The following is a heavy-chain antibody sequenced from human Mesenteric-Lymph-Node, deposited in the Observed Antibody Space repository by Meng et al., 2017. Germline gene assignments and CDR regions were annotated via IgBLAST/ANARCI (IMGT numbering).Heavy chain of an antibody. J-gene: IGHJ3*02. CDR2: IRNKFQSYTT. Sequence: GGSLRLSCAASGFTFTDHYMDWVRQAPGKGLEWVGRIRNKFQSYTTEYAASVRGRFTFSRDDSQNSLFLQMNSLKTEDTAVYYCVRDRRQWLDAFDIWGQGTMVTVSS. CDR3: VRDRRQWLDAFDI. V-gene: IGHV3-72*01. CDR1: GFTFTDHY. D-gene: IGHD6-19*01.